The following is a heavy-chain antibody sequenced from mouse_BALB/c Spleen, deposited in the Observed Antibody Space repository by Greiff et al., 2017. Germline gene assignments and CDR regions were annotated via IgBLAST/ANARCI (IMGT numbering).Heavy chain of an antibody. V-gene: IGHV5-12-2*01. CDR1: GFTFSSYT. CDR2: TSNGGGST. D-gene: IGHD2-1*01. J-gene: IGHJ3*01. CDR3: ARHDGNSAWFAY. Sequence: EVHLVESGGGLVQPGGSLKLSCAASGFTFSSYTMSWVRQTPEKRLEWVAYTSNGGGSTYYPDTVKGRFTISRDNAKNTLYLQMSSLKSEDTAMYYCARHDGNSAWFAYWGQGTLVTVSA.